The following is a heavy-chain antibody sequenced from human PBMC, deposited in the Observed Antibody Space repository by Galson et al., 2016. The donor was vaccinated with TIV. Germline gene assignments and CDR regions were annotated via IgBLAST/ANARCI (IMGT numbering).Heavy chain of an antibody. J-gene: IGHJ4*02. CDR1: GYNVTTYY. V-gene: IGHV1-46*01. D-gene: IGHD2-21*02. Sequence: SVKVSCKASGYNVTTYYMHWVRQGPGQGLEWMGIINPSGGGATYAQNFRGRITMTSDTSTSTVYMALSSLRSEDTAVYYCARSQSCGGDCYYFDYWGRGTLVTVSS. CDR2: INPSGGGA. CDR3: ARSQSCGGDCYYFDY.